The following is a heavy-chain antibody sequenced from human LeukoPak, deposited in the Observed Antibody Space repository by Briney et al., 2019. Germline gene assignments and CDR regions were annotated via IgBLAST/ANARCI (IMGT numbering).Heavy chain of an antibody. J-gene: IGHJ4*02. Sequence: SETLSLTCAVYGASFSGYYWSWIRQPPGKGLEWIGEINHSGSTNYNPSLKSRVTISEDTSKNQFSLKLSSVTAADTAVYYCARVIVGATISPFDYWGQGTLVTVSS. D-gene: IGHD1-26*01. CDR1: GASFSGYY. CDR3: ARVIVGATISPFDY. CDR2: INHSGST. V-gene: IGHV4-34*01.